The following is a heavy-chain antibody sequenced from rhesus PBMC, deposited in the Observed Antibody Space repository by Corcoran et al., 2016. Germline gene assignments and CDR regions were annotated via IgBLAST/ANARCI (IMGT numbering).Heavy chain of an antibody. CDR1: GGSISVYYS. CDR2: IYGNSAST. CDR3: ARGTFQGVWYFDI. D-gene: IGHD1-44*02. V-gene: IGHV4-73*01. J-gene: IGHJ2*01. Sequence: QVKLQQWGEGLVKPSETLSLTCAVYGGSISVYYSWSWIREPAGKGLEWIGYIYGNSASTNYNPSLKNRVTISKDTSKNQFSLKLSSVTAADTAVYYCARGTFQGVWYFDIWGPGTPITISS.